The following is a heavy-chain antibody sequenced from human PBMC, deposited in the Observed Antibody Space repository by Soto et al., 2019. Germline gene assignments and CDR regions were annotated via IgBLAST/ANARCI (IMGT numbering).Heavy chain of an antibody. CDR3: ARDSDYGDYFDY. J-gene: IGHJ4*02. D-gene: IGHD4-17*01. CDR1: GFTFSSYS. CDR2: ISSSSSYI. Sequence: GGSLRLSCAASGFTFSSYSMNWVRQAPGKGLEWVSSISSSSSYIYYADSVKGRFTISRDNAKNSLYLQMNSLRAEDTAVYYCARDSDYGDYFDYWGQGTLVTVS. V-gene: IGHV3-21*01.